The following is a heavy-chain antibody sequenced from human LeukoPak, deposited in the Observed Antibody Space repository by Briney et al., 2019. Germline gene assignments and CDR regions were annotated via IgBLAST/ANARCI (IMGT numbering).Heavy chain of an antibody. CDR3: ARELRYCSGGSCYRGLDY. Sequence: SVKVSCKASGGTFSSYAISWVRQAPGQGLEWMGGIIPIFGTANYAQKFQGRVTITTDESMSTAYMELSSLRSEDTAVYYCARELRYCSGGSCYRGLDYWGQGTLVTVSS. V-gene: IGHV1-69*05. CDR1: GGTFSSYA. J-gene: IGHJ4*02. CDR2: IIPIFGTA. D-gene: IGHD2-15*01.